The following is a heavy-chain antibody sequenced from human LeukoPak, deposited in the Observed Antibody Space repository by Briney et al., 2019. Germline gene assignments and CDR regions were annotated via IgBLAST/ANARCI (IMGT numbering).Heavy chain of an antibody. CDR1: GGSISSYY. D-gene: IGHD3-22*01. J-gene: IGHJ4*02. V-gene: IGHV4-59*12. Sequence: PSETLSHTCTVSGGSISSYYWSWIRQPPGKGLEWIGYIYYSGSTNYNPSLKSRVTVSVDKSKNQFSLKLSSVTAADTAVYYCARRPPYYDSSGYYFDYWGQGILVTVSS. CDR2: IYYSGST. CDR3: ARRPPYYDSSGYYFDY.